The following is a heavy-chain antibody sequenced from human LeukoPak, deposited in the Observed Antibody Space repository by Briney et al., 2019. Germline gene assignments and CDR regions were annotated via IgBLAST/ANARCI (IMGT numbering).Heavy chain of an antibody. V-gene: IGHV3-74*01. D-gene: IGHD3-3*01. CDR3: TRDWRNMAFDH. CDR1: GFSYSVFW. Sequence: GGSLRLSCEDSGFSYSVFWMHWVRQAPGKGLVWVSRIRSDGTTTDYADSVKGRFTISRDNVKNALYLQMNSLRVEASAVYYCTRDWRNMAFDHWGQGTLVTVSS. CDR2: IRSDGTTT. J-gene: IGHJ4*02.